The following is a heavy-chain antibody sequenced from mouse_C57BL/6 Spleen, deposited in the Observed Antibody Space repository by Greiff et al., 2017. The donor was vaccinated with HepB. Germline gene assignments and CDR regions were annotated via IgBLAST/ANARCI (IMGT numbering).Heavy chain of an antibody. D-gene: IGHD1-1*01. CDR1: GFTFSSYA. V-gene: IGHV5-4*01. Sequence: EVKLMESGGGLVKPGGSLKLSCAASGFTFSSYAMSWVRQTPEKRLEWVATISDGGSYTYYPDNVKGRFTISRDNAKNNLYLQMSHLKSEDTAMYYCAREGIYGSSYDWYFDVWGTGTTVTVSS. CDR2: ISDGGSYT. CDR3: AREGIYGSSYDWYFDV. J-gene: IGHJ1*03.